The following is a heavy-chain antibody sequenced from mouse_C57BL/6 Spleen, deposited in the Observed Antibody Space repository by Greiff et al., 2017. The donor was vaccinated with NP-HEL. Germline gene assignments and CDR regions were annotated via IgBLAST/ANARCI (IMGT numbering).Heavy chain of an antibody. CDR3: ARNYNYEGYYAMDY. Sequence: QVQLKESGPGLVAPSGFSLTSYAISWVRQPPGKGLEWLGVIWTGGGTNYNSALKSRLSISKDNSKSQVFLKMNSLQTDDTARYYCARNYNYEGYYAMDYWGQGTSVTVSS. D-gene: IGHD1-1*01. CDR2: IWTGGGT. J-gene: IGHJ4*01. V-gene: IGHV2-9-1*01. CDR1: GFSLTSYA.